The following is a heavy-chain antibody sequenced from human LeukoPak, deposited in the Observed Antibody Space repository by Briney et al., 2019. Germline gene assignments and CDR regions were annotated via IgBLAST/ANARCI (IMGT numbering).Heavy chain of an antibody. J-gene: IGHJ6*02. CDR2: INPNSGGT. CDR1: GYTFTGYY. D-gene: IGHD6-19*01. V-gene: IGHV1-2*02. CDR3: ARDAYSSGWSLYYYYYGMDV. Sequence: ASVKVSCKASGYTFTGYYMHWVRQAPGQGLEWMGWINPNSGGTNYAQKFQGRVTMTRDTSISTAYVELSRLRSDDTAVYYCARDAYSSGWSLYYYYYGMDVWGQGTTVTVSS.